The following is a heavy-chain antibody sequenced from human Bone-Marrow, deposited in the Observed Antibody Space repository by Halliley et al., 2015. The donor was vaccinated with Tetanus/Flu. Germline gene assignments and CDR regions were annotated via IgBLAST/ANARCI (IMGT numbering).Heavy chain of an antibody. D-gene: IGHD2-15*01. J-gene: IGHJ6*02. V-gene: IGHV3-53*01. CDR1: GFTVSSNY. Sequence: SLRLSCAASGFTVSSNYMSWVRQAPGKGLECVSVLYSGGTAYYADSVKGRFTISRDNSKNTLYLQTNSLRAEDTAVYYCASLRILGYWMTSCPPAVWGQGTTVAVSS. CDR3: ASLRILGYWMTSCPPAV. CDR2: LYSGGTA.